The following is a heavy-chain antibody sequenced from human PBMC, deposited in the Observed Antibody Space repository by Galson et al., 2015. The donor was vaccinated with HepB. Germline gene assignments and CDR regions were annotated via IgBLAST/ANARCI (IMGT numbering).Heavy chain of an antibody. V-gene: IGHV3-48*01. CDR1: GFTFSSYS. Sequence: SLRLSCAASGFTFSSYSMNWVRQAPGKGLEWVSYISSSSSTIYYADSVKGRFTISRDNAKNSLYLQMNSLRAEDTAVYYCARDRPGYRQPPCGMDVWGQGTTVTVSS. J-gene: IGHJ6*02. CDR3: ARDRPGYRQPPCGMDV. CDR2: ISSSSSTI. D-gene: IGHD6-13*01.